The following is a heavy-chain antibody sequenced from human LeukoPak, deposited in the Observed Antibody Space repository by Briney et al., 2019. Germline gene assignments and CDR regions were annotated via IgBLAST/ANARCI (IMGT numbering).Heavy chain of an antibody. CDR3: ARDDRPICY. V-gene: IGHV1-18*04. D-gene: IGHD3-22*01. Sequence: ASVKVSCKASGYTFTGYYMHWVRQAPGQGLEWMGWISAYNGNTNYAQKLQGRVTMTTDTSTSTAYMELRSLRSDDTAVYYCARDDRPICYWGQGTLVTVSS. J-gene: IGHJ4*02. CDR1: GYTFTGYY. CDR2: ISAYNGNT.